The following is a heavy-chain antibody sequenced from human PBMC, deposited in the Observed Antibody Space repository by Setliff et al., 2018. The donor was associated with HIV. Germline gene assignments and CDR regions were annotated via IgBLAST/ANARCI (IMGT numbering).Heavy chain of an antibody. Sequence: SETLSLTCTVSGGSISSSSYYWGWIRQPPGQGLQWIGSIYYRGSTYYNPYLKSRVTISVDTSKNQFSLKLRSVNAADTALYYCARGRYRSRWYASDHYYIDVWGKGTTVTVSS. CDR1: GGSISSSSYY. V-gene: IGHV4-39*01. D-gene: IGHD6-13*01. CDR2: IYYRGST. J-gene: IGHJ6*03. CDR3: ARGRYRSRWYASDHYYIDV.